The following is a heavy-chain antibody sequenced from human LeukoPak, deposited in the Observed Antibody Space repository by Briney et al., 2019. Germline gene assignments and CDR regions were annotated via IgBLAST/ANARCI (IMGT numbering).Heavy chain of an antibody. CDR3: ARDATGMGNYFDY. V-gene: IGHV4-38-2*02. Sequence: SETLSLTCSVSGYSISNFNYWGWIRQPPGKGLEWIGSLHHSEYTYYNSSLESRVTISLDTSKNQFSLRLTSVTAADTALYYCARDATGMGNYFDYWGQGTLVTVSS. D-gene: IGHD3-10*01. J-gene: IGHJ4*02. CDR2: LHHSEYT. CDR1: GYSISNFNY.